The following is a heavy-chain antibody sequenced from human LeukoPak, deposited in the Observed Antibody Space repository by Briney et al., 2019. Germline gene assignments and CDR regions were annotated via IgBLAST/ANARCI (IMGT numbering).Heavy chain of an antibody. CDR2: IYHSGST. Sequence: SQTLSLTCAVSGCSLSSGGLCWVWLRQPPGKGWEWIGYIYHSGSTYYHPALKSRVTISVDRSKNQFTLKLSSVTAADTAVYYCARGPQDIVVVPAATSGAFDIWGQGTMVTVSS. D-gene: IGHD2-2*01. J-gene: IGHJ3*02. CDR1: GCSLSSGGLC. CDR3: ARGPQDIVVVPAATSGAFDI. V-gene: IGHV4-30-2*01.